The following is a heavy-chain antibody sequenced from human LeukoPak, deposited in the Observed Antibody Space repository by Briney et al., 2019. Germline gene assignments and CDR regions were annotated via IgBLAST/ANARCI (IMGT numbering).Heavy chain of an antibody. J-gene: IGHJ3*02. CDR3: AREESTVTDGFDI. Sequence: GGSLRLSCAASGFTFSRHWMHWVRQAPGKGLVWVSRINSDETITTYADSVKGRFTISRDNAKNTLYLQMNSLRAEDTAVYYCAREESTVTDGFDIWGQGTMVTVSS. CDR1: GFTFSRHW. CDR2: INSDETIT. D-gene: IGHD4-17*01. V-gene: IGHV3-74*01.